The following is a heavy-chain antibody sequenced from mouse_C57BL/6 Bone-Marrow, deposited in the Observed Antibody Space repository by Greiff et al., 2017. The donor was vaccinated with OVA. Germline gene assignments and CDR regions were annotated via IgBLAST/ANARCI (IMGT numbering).Heavy chain of an antibody. V-gene: IGHV1-85*01. J-gene: IGHJ2*01. CDR1: GYTFTSYD. CDR3: ARLSGGY. CDR2: IYPRGGST. Sequence: VKLVESGPELVKPGASVKLSCKASGYTFTSYDINWVKQRPGQGLEWIGWIYPRGGSTKYNEKFKGKATLTVDTSYSTAYMVLHSLTSEGSAVYFCARLSGGYWGQGTTLTVSS.